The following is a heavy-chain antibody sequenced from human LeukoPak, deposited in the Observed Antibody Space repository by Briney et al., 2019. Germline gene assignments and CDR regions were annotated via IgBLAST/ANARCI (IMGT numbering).Heavy chain of an antibody. V-gene: IGHV3-7*01. Sequence: GGSLRLSCAASGFIFSGYWMGWVRQAPGKGLEWGANKRQEGSEKYYVDSVRGRFTISGDNSQNSLSLQMNSLRVEDSAVYYCGRWGISAALDRWGQGTLVTVSS. J-gene: IGHJ5*02. D-gene: IGHD2-15*01. CDR1: GFIFSGYW. CDR3: GRWGISAALDR. CDR2: KRQEGSEK.